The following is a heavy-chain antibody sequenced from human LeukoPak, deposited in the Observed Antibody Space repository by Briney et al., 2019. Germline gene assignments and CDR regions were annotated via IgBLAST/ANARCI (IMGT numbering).Heavy chain of an antibody. Sequence: GRSLRLSCADSQFTFNGSWMNWVRQAPGKGLEWVANMDPTGSQKRYVDSVRGRFTISKDNPGASLYLDMHSLRAEDTAIYYCAIGTSGNYWGQGTLVTVSS. J-gene: IGHJ4*02. CDR2: MDPTGSQK. D-gene: IGHD3-10*01. V-gene: IGHV3-7*01. CDR1: QFTFNGSW. CDR3: AIGTSGNY.